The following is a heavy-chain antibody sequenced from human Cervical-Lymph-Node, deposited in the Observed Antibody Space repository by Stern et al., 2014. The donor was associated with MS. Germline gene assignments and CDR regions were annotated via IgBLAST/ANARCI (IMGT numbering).Heavy chain of an antibody. Sequence: VPLVESGAEVKKPGASVQVSCKASGYTFSSYGISWVRQAPGQGLEWMGCISAYNGNTNYAQKLQGRVTMTTDTSPSTACMELRSLRSDDTAVYYCARGLLGSENAFDIWGQGTMVTVSS. V-gene: IGHV1-18*01. CDR1: GYTFSSYG. D-gene: IGHD2-15*01. CDR2: ISAYNGNT. CDR3: ARGLLGSENAFDI. J-gene: IGHJ3*02.